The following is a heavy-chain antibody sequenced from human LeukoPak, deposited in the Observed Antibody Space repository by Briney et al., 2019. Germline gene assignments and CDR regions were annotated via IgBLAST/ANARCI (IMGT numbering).Heavy chain of an antibody. CDR2: INGRGDNT. V-gene: IGHV3-23*01. Sequence: GGSLRLSCAASGFTFSSYAMNWVRQAPGKGLEWVSAINGRGDNTYYADSVKGRFTISRDNSKSTLFLQMNSLRAEDTTIYYCAKDRVSPGFNLFDPWGQGTLSPSPQ. D-gene: IGHD2/OR15-2a*01. J-gene: IGHJ5*02. CDR1: GFTFSSYA. CDR3: AKDRVSPGFNLFDP.